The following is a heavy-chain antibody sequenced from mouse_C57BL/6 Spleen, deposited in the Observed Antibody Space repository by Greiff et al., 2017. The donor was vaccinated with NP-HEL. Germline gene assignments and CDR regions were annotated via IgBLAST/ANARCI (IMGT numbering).Heavy chain of an antibody. J-gene: IGHJ4*01. CDR1: GFTFSSYT. V-gene: IGHV5-9*01. CDR2: ISGGGGNT. D-gene: IGHD2-4*01. Sequence: EVHLVESGGGLVKPGGSLKLSCAASGFTFSSYTMSWVRQTPEKRLEWVATISGGGGNTYYPDSVKGRFTISRDNAKNTLYLQMSSLRSEDTALYYCARRGDDYPYYAMDYWGQGTSVTVSS. CDR3: ARRGDDYPYYAMDY.